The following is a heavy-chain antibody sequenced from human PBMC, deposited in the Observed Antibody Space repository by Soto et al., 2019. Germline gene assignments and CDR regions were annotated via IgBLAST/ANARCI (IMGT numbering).Heavy chain of an antibody. J-gene: IGHJ6*02. D-gene: IGHD2-2*01. CDR3: AKDARKDCSSTNCRYYYYGMDV. Sequence: ASVKVSCAASGFTFSNYAMSWVRQAPGKGLEWVSAISGSGGSTYYADSVKGRFTISRDNSKNTLYLQMNSLRAEDTAVYYCAKDARKDCSSTNCRYYYYGMDVWGQGTTVTVSS. V-gene: IGHV3-23*01. CDR2: ISGSGGST. CDR1: GFTFSNYA.